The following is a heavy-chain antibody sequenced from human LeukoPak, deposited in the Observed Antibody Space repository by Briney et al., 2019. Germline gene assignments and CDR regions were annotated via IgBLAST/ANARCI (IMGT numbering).Heavy chain of an antibody. CDR1: GGSISSGDYY. J-gene: IGHJ5*02. V-gene: IGHV4-30-4*01. CDR3: ARRAYSHFLYL. D-gene: IGHD5-18*01. CDR2: IYYSGST. Sequence: PSETLSLTCTVSGGSISSGDYYWSWVRQPPGKGLEWIGYIYYSGSTDYTPSLKSRVTISVDTSKSQISLKLSSVTAADTAVYYCARRAYSHFLYLWGKGNVVSVS.